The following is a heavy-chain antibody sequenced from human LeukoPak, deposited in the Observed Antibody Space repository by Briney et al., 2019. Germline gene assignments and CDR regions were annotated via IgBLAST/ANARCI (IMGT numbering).Heavy chain of an antibody. V-gene: IGHV3-21*01. CDR3: ASGGDWFDP. Sequence: GGSLRLSCAASGFTFSSYTMNWVRQAPGKGLEWVPSVSSGSAYIYYADSVKGRFTISRDNAKNALYLQMNSLRAEDTAVYYCASGGDWFDPWGQGTLVTVSS. D-gene: IGHD3-3*01. CDR1: GFTFSSYT. CDR2: VSSGSAYI. J-gene: IGHJ5*02.